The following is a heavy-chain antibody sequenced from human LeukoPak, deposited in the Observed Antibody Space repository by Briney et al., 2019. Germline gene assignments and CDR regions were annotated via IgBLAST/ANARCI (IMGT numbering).Heavy chain of an antibody. D-gene: IGHD3-9*01. V-gene: IGHV3-23*01. CDR2: ISGSGGST. J-gene: IGHJ6*02. CDR1: GFTFSSYA. CDR3: AKGAKDYNILTGYYYYYGMDV. Sequence: GGSLRLSCAASGFTFSSYAMSWVRQAPGKGLGWVSAISGSGGSTYYADSVKGRFTISRDNSKNTVYLQMNSLRAEDTAVYYCAKGAKDYNILTGYYYYYGMDVWGQGTTVTVSS.